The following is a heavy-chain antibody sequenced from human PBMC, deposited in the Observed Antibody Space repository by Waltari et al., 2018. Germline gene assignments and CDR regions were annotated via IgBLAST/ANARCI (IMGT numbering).Heavy chain of an antibody. CDR1: VCSISSHY. Sequence: QVQLQESGPGLVKASETLSLTCTVSVCSISSHYWSWIRQPPGKGLEWIGYIYYSGSTNYNPSLKSRVTISVDTSKNQFSLKLSSVTAADTAVYYCARDRVATHFWGQGTLVTVSS. CDR2: IYYSGST. D-gene: IGHD5-12*01. CDR3: ARDRVATHF. J-gene: IGHJ4*02. V-gene: IGHV4-59*11.